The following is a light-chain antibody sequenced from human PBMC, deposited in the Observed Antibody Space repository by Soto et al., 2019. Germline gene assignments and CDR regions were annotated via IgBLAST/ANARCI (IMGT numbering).Light chain of an antibody. J-gene: IGKJ3*01. Sequence: EIVLTQSPATLSLSPGERGTLSCRASQSVSNYLAWYQQKPGQAPRLLIYDVTNRATGIPARFSGSGSGTDFTLTISSLEPEDFAVYYCQSLFTFGPGTKVDIK. CDR1: QSVSNY. CDR3: QSLFT. CDR2: DVT. V-gene: IGKV3-11*01.